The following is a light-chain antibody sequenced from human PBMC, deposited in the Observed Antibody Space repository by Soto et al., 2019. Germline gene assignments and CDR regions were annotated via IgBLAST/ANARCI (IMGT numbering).Light chain of an antibody. CDR3: QQANILPPV. V-gene: IGKV1-12*01. J-gene: IGKJ4*01. CDR2: SAT. Sequence: IEMTQSPSSVSASVGDRVTITCRARQDIRSRLAWYQHKPGKASNLLIYSATTLQSGVPYRFSGSGSGTYFTLTISSLQPEDFATYYCQQANILPPVFGGGTRVEI. CDR1: QDIRSR.